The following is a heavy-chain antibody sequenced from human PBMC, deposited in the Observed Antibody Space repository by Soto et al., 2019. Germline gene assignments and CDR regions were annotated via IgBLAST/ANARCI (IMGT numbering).Heavy chain of an antibody. D-gene: IGHD6-19*01. CDR1: GGSISSGGYY. CDR2: IYYSGST. J-gene: IGHJ4*02. CDR3: ARIDGGSSGWFSY. V-gene: IGHV4-31*03. Sequence: QVHLQESGPGLVKPSQTLSLTCTVSGGSISSGGYYWSWIRQHPGKGLEWIGNIYYSGSTYYNPSLKSRVSISVDTSKNQFSLRLSSVTAADTAVYSCARIDGGSSGWFSYWGQGTLVTVSS.